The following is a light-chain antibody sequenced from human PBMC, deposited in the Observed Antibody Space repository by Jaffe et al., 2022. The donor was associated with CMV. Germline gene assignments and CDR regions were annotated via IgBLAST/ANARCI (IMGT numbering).Light chain of an antibody. CDR3: QQYNHDST. CDR1: QSINSW. J-gene: IGKJ1*01. CDR2: KAS. Sequence: DIQMTQSPSTLSASIGDRVTITCRASQSINSWLAWYQQKPGKAPKLLIYKASNLESGVPSRFSGSESGTEFTLTISSLQPDDFATYYCQQYNHDSTFGQGTKVEIK. V-gene: IGKV1-5*03.